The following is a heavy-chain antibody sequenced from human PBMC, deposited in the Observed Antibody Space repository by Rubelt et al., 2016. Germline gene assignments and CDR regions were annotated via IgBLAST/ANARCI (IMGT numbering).Heavy chain of an antibody. Sequence: VQLVESGGGLVQPGGSLRLSCAASGFSFSDYNMNWIRQPPGKGLEWIGSIYYRGITYYNPSLKSRVTISVDKSKNQFSLKLSSVTAAETAVDYCARECGYDFGGDYWGQGTLVTVSS. CDR2: IYYRGIT. J-gene: IGHJ4*02. CDR1: GFSFSDYN. CDR3: ARECGYDFGGDY. V-gene: IGHV4-38-2*02. D-gene: IGHD5-12*01.